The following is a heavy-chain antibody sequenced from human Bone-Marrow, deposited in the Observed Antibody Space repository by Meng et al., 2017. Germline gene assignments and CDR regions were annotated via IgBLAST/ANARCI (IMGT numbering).Heavy chain of an antibody. CDR2: IYHIGTT. V-gene: IGHV4-38-2*02. CDR1: AYSISSDYY. Sequence: GSLRLSCTVSAYSISSDYYWGWIRQPPGKRLEWIGTIYHIGTTYYNPSLDSLKSRVTISVDTSKNQFSLKLTSVTAADTAVYYCARDGSSRNVSGSYYFVLGYYFDYWGQGTLVTVSS. D-gene: IGHD1-26*01. CDR3: ARDGSSRNVSGSYYFVLGYYFDY. J-gene: IGHJ4*02.